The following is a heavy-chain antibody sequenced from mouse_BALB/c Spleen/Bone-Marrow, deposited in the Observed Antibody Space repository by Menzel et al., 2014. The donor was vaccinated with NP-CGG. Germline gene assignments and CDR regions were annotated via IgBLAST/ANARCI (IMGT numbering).Heavy chain of an antibody. Sequence: EVKLVESGPELEKPGASVKISCKTSGYSFTGYNMNWVKQSNGKSLEWIGNIDPYYGTTSYNQKFKGKAALTVDKSSSTAYMQLKSVTSEDSAVYYCARGGIRYAMDYWGQGTSVTVSS. J-gene: IGHJ4*01. CDR3: ARGGIRYAMDY. CDR2: IDPYYGTT. CDR1: GYSFTGYN. V-gene: IGHV1-39*01.